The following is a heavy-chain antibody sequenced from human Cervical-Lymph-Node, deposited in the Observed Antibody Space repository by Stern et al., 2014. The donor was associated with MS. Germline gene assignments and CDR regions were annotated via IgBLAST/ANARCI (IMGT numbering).Heavy chain of an antibody. Sequence: VQLVESGTEVKKPGESLKISCKGSGYSFSNYWIGWVRQMPGKGLEWIGILYPGDSDTRYSPSFQGQVTISADKSINTAYLQWSSLKASDTAIYYCATAPPRGYTYGNFDYWGQGTLVTVSS. V-gene: IGHV5-51*03. CDR2: LYPGDSDT. J-gene: IGHJ4*02. D-gene: IGHD5-18*01. CDR3: ATAPPRGYTYGNFDY. CDR1: GYSFSNYW.